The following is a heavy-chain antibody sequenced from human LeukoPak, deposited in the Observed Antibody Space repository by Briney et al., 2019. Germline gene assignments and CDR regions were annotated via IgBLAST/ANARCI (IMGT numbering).Heavy chain of an antibody. J-gene: IGHJ4*02. CDR3: ASNPPRTGDFNY. CDR1: GYTFTNYD. Sequence: ASVKVSCKTSGYTFTNYDINWVRQATGQGLEWMGWMSPNNGNTGYAQEFQGRVTMTRDTSINTAYMELSSLRSEDTAVYYCASNPPRTGDFNYWGQGALVTVSS. V-gene: IGHV1-8*01. D-gene: IGHD7-27*01. CDR2: MSPNNGNT.